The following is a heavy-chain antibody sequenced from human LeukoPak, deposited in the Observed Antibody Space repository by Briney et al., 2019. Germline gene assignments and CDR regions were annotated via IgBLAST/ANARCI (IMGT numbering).Heavy chain of an antibody. CDR2: ISTSSSYI. V-gene: IGHV3-21*01. D-gene: IGHD3-22*01. J-gene: IGHJ3*02. CDR3: ARVLGYYYDSSGYSTGDAFDI. Sequence: GGSLRLSCAASGFIFSSYNMNWVRQAPGKGLEGVSSISTSSSYIYYADSVKGRFTISRDNAKNSLYLQMNSLRGEDTAVYYCARVLGYYYDSSGYSTGDAFDIWGQGTMVTVSS. CDR1: GFIFSSYN.